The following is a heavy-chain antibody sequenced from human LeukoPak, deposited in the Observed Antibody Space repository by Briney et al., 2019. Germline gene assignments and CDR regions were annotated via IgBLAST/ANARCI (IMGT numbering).Heavy chain of an antibody. D-gene: IGHD5-12*01. Sequence: GGSLRLSCAASGFTFSSYGMHWVRQAPGKGLEWVAVISYDGSNKYYADSVKGRFTISRDNSKNTLYLQMNSLRAEDTAVYYCAKVEGATIGNYYFDYWGQGTLVTVSS. J-gene: IGHJ4*02. CDR1: GFTFSSYG. CDR3: AKVEGATIGNYYFDY. CDR2: ISYDGSNK. V-gene: IGHV3-30*18.